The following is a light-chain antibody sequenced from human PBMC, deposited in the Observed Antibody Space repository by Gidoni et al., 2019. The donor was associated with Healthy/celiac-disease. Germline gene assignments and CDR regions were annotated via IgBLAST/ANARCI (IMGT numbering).Light chain of an antibody. J-gene: IGKJ1*01. V-gene: IGKV1-39*01. CDR3: QQSYSTPWT. CDR1: QSISSY. CDR2: AAS. Sequence: DNQMTQSPSSLSASVGDRVTITCRASQSISSYLNWYQQEPGKAPKLLIYAASSLQRGVPSRFSGSGSGTDFTLTIISLQPADFATFYFQQSYSTPWTFGQGTKVEIK.